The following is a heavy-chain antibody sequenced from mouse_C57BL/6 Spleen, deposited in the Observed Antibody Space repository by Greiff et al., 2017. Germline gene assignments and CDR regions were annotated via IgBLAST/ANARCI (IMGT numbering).Heavy chain of an antibody. Sequence: QVQLQQPGAELVKPGASVKLSCKASGYTFTSYWMHWVKQRPGQGLEWIGMIHPNSGSTNYNEKFKSKATLTVDKSSSTAYMQLSSLTSEDSAVYYCARMGDYDDAMDYWGQGTSVTVSS. D-gene: IGHD2-4*01. CDR3: ARMGDYDDAMDY. V-gene: IGHV1-64*01. CDR1: GYTFTSYW. CDR2: IHPNSGST. J-gene: IGHJ4*01.